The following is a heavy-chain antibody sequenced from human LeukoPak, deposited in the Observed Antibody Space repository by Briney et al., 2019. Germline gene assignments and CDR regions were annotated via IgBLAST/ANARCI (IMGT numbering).Heavy chain of an antibody. CDR2: INTAGSST. Sequence: GGSLRLSCEASGFTFSSTWMYWVRQAPGKGLVWVSRINTAGSSTTYADSVKGRFTISRDNAKNTVYLQMNNLRAEDTAMYYCARVDTTLSYKLDYWGQGTLVTVSS. CDR3: ARVDTTLSYKLDY. J-gene: IGHJ4*02. CDR1: GFTFSSTW. V-gene: IGHV3-74*01. D-gene: IGHD1-1*01.